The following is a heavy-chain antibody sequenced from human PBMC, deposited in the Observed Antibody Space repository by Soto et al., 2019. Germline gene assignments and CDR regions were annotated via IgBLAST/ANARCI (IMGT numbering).Heavy chain of an antibody. CDR3: AKSPNFYCSSPNCYKYYFDY. Sequence: GGSLRLSCAASGFTFNTSGMHWVRQAPGKGLEWVAVISYDGSDKFYADSVKGRFTISRDNSKNALYLQMSSLRPEDTAIYYCAKSPNFYCSSPNCYKYYFDYWGQGTLVTVSS. CDR1: GFTFNTSG. CDR2: ISYDGSDK. V-gene: IGHV3-30*18. D-gene: IGHD2-2*02. J-gene: IGHJ4*02.